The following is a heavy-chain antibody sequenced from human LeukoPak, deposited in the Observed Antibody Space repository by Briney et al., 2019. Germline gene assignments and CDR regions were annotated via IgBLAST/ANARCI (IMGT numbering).Heavy chain of an antibody. J-gene: IGHJ3*02. CDR2: IYYSGST. D-gene: IGHD3-9*01. V-gene: IGHV4-59*08. Sequence: PSETLSLSSTVSVGSISIYYWSSIRQPPREGLWWSCYIYYSGSTNYSPSLKSQANTSVDPSNNPFALKMSSVTAADTAVYYYATHAPYCDILTGYSTSDAFDIWGQGTMVTVSS. CDR3: ATHAPYCDILTGYSTSDAFDI. CDR1: VGSISIYY.